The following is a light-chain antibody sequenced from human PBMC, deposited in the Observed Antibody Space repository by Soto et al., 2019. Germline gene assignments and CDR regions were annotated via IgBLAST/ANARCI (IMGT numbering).Light chain of an antibody. V-gene: IGLV1-40*01. Sequence: QLVLTQPPSVSGAPGQRVTISCTGSSSNIGADYDVHWYQQLPGTAPKLLIYSNNNRPSGVPDRFSGSKSGTSASLAITGLQAEDEADYYCQSYDSSLSGSRVFGGGTKVTVL. CDR1: SSNIGADYD. CDR3: QSYDSSLSGSRV. J-gene: IGLJ2*01. CDR2: SNN.